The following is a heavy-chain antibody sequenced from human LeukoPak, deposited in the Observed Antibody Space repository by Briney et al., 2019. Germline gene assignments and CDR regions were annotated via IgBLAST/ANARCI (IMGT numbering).Heavy chain of an antibody. CDR3: TTDPRPFARGYSGYDEAN. D-gene: IGHD5-12*01. J-gene: IGHJ4*02. V-gene: IGHV3-15*07. CDR1: GFTFSNAW. CDR2: IKSKTDGGTT. Sequence: GGSLRLSCAASGFTFSNAWMNWVRQAPGKGLEWDGRIKSKTDGGTTDYAAPVKGRFTISRDDSKNTLYLQMNSLKTEDTAVYYCTTDPRPFARGYSGYDEANWGQGTLVTVSS.